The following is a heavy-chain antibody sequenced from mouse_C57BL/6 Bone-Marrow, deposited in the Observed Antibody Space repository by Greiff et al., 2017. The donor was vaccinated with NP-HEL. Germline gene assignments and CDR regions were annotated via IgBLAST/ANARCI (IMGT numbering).Heavy chain of an antibody. Sequence: QVQLQQPGAELVMPGASVKLSCKASGYTFTSYWMHWVKQRPGQGLEWIGEIDPSDSYTNYNQKFKGKSTLTVDNSSSTAYMQLSSLTSEDSAVYYCARLPFDYWGQGTTLTVSS. V-gene: IGHV1-69*01. J-gene: IGHJ2*01. CDR3: ARLPFDY. CDR2: IDPSDSYT. CDR1: GYTFTSYW.